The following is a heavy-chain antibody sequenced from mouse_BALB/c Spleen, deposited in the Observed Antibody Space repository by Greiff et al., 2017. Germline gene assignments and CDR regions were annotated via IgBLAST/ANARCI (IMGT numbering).Heavy chain of an antibody. CDR3: TREGYYGYLFAY. D-gene: IGHD1-2*01. V-gene: IGHV1-5*01. J-gene: IGHJ3*01. CDR2: IYPGNSDT. Sequence: EVNLVESGTVLARPGASVKMSCKASGYTFTSYWMHWVKQRPGQGLEWIGAIYPGNSDTSYNQKFKGKAKLTAVTSTSTAYMELSSLTNEDSAVYYCTREGYYGYLFAYWGQGTLVTVSA. CDR1: GYTFTSYW.